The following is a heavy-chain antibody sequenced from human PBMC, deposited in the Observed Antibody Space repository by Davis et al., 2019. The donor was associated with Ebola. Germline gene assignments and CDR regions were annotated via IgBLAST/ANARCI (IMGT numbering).Heavy chain of an antibody. J-gene: IGHJ4*02. CDR3: AKFIFSVPASRAYFDY. CDR1: GYNFKSYG. V-gene: IGHV1-18*04. Sequence: ASVKVSCKASGYNFKSYGFNWIRQAPGQGLEWMGWISGYKLNTNYALKFQGRVTMTTDISTGTSYLELRNLTYDDTAVYYCAKFIFSVPASRAYFDYWGQGTLVTVSS. D-gene: IGHD2-2*01. CDR2: ISGYKLNT.